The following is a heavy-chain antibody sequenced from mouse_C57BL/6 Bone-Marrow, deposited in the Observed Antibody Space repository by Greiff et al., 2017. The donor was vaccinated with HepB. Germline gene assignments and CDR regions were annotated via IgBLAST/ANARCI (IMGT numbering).Heavy chain of an antibody. D-gene: IGHD2-4*01. CDR1: GYTFTSYG. Sequence: QVQLQQSGAELARPGASVKLSCKASGYTFTSYGISWVKQRTGQGLEWIGEIYPRSGNTYYNEKCKGKATLTADKSSSTAYMELRSLTSEDSAVYFCARDYDDYGLGYYAMDYWGQGTSVTVSS. CDR3: ARDYDDYGLGYYAMDY. J-gene: IGHJ4*01. CDR2: IYPRSGNT. V-gene: IGHV1-81*01.